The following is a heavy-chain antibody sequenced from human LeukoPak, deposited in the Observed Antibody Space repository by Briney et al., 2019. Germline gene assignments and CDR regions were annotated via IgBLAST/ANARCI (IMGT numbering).Heavy chain of an antibody. J-gene: IGHJ3*02. D-gene: IGHD3-10*01. CDR2: ISHSGST. CDR3: AREGRFGSQRGAFDI. V-gene: IGHV4-59*01. CDR1: GGSISSYY. Sequence: SETLSLTCTVSGGSISSYYWSWIRQPPGKGLEWIGYISHSGSTKYNPSLKSRVTISIDTSKNQFSLKLSSVTAADTAVYYCAREGRFGSQRGAFDIWGQGTMVTVSS.